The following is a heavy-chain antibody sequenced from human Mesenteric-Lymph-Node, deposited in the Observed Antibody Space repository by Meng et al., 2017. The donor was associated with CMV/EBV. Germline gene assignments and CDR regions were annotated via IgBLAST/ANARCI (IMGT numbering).Heavy chain of an antibody. CDR3: ARGLEYCSSTSCQQYYFDY. CDR2: IIPRSGGT. D-gene: IGHD2-2*01. Sequence: ASVKVSCKTSGYTFTDYYLHWVRQAPGQGLEWMGRIIPRSGGTNYAQKFQGRVTMTRERSISTAYMELSSLRSDDTAVYYCARGLEYCSSTSCQQYYFDYWGQGSLVTVSS. V-gene: IGHV1-2*06. CDR1: GYTFTDYY. J-gene: IGHJ4*02.